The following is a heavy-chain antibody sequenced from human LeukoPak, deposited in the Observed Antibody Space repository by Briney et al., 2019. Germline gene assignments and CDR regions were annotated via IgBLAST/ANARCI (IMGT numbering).Heavy chain of an antibody. Sequence: SETLSLTCTVSGDSISTYYWSWIRQLAGKGLEWIGRIYASGSTNYNPSLKGRVSMSVDTSKNQFSLKLTSVTAADTAVYYCARSPGSSWYFFDYWGQGPLVTVSS. V-gene: IGHV4-4*07. CDR2: IYASGST. CDR3: ARSPGSSWYFFDY. D-gene: IGHD6-13*01. CDR1: GDSISTYY. J-gene: IGHJ4*02.